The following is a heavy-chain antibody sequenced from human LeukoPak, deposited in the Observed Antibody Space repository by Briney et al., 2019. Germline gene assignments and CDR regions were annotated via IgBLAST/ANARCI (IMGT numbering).Heavy chain of an antibody. J-gene: IGHJ4*02. CDR3: ARAGHVRYEPLASDY. V-gene: IGHV1-46*01. CDR2: INPSASGGST. CDR1: GGTFSSYA. D-gene: IGHD1-1*01. Sequence: GASVKVSCKASGGTFSSYAISWVRQAPGQGLEWMGIINPSASGGSTGYAQKFQGRVTMTRDMSTSTVYLELSSLRSEDTAVYYCARAGHVRYEPLASDYWGQGTLVTVSS.